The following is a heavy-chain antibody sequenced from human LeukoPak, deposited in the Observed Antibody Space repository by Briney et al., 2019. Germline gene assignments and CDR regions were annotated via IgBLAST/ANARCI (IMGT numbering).Heavy chain of an antibody. V-gene: IGHV4-59*12. CDR3: ARGPYGGNSMYYFDS. CDR1: GGSISSYY. Sequence: SETLSLTCTVSGGSISSYYWSWIRQPPGKGLEWIGYIYYSGSTNYNPSLKSRVTMSADTSKNQFSLKLSSVTAADTAVYYCARGPYGGNSMYYFDSWGQGALVSVSS. J-gene: IGHJ4*02. CDR2: IYYSGST. D-gene: IGHD4-23*01.